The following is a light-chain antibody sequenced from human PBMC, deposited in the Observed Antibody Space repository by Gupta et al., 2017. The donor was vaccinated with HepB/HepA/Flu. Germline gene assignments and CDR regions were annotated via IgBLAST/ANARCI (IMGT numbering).Light chain of an antibody. CDR1: SSNIGKNY. CDR3: GTWDSSLSAEV. CDR2: DNN. Sequence: QSVLTQPPSVSAAPGQKVTIPCSGSSSNIGKNYVSWYQQLPGTAPKLLIYDNNKRPSGTPDRCSGSKSGTSATLGITGLQTGDEADYYCGTWDSSLSAEVFGTGTKVTVL. V-gene: IGLV1-51*01. J-gene: IGLJ1*01.